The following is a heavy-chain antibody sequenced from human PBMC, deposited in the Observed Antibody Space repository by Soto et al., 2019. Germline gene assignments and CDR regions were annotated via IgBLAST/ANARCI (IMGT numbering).Heavy chain of an antibody. V-gene: IGHV4-30-4*01. D-gene: IGHD2-21*02. J-gene: IGHJ5*02. CDR1: GGSISSGDYY. CDR2: IYYSGST. CDR3: ATLPPRIVVVVSPIPT. Sequence: TLSLTCTVSGGSISSGDYYWSWIRQPPEKVLELIGYIYYSGSTYYNPSLKSRVTISVDTSNNQFSLKLTSVTAADTVIYYCATLPPRIVVVVSPIPTWGQGTPVTVSS.